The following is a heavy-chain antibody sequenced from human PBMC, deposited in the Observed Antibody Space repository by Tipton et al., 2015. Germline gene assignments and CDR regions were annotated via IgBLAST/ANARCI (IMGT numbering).Heavy chain of an antibody. V-gene: IGHV4-31*03. CDR2: IHHGGST. CDR3: AREVWYYDSSGYDY. J-gene: IGHJ4*02. CDR1: GGSISSGGSY. D-gene: IGHD3-22*01. Sequence: LRLSCTVSGGSISSGGSYWSWIRQHPGKGLEWIGEIHHGGSTNYNPSLKSRVTMSVDTSKNQFSLHLSSVTAADTAVYYCAREVWYYDSSGYDYWGQGTLVTVSS.